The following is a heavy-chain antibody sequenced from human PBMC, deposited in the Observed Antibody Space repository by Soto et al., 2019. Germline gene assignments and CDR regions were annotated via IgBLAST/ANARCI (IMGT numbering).Heavy chain of an antibody. CDR3: AKGEWLAAASNFEY. V-gene: IGHV3-23*01. D-gene: IGHD6-13*01. J-gene: IGHJ4*02. CDR2: ISGSGGST. CDR1: RFTFSSYA. Sequence: GSLRLSFEASRFTFSSYAITWVLQTPGKGLEWVSAISGSGGSTYYADSVKGRFTISRDNSKNTLYLQMNSLRAEDTAVYYCAKGEWLAAASNFEYWGQGTLVTVSS.